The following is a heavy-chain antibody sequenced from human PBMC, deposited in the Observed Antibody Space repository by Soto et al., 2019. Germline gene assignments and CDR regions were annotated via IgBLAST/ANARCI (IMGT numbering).Heavy chain of an antibody. D-gene: IGHD3-3*01. CDR2: ITPVFGTP. CDR1: GGTFSSYR. CDR3: ARDFGSDLSAPGAVFDY. V-gene: IGHV1-69*06. Sequence: ASVKVSCKVSGGTFSSYRFSWVRQAPGQGLEWMGGITPVFGTPDYAQKFQGRVTVTADRSTNTAYMELSRLTSEDTAVYYCARDFGSDLSAPGAVFDYSGQGPPVTGSS. J-gene: IGHJ4*02.